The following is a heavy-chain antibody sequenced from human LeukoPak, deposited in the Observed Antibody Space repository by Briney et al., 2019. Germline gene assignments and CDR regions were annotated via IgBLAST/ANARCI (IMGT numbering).Heavy chain of an antibody. CDR3: ARGPSGSGSPFPPRY. D-gene: IGHD3-10*01. CDR1: GFTVSSNY. J-gene: IGHJ4*02. Sequence: GGSLRLSCAASGFTVSSNYMSWVRQAPGKGPEWVSLIHRGGTTYYADSVKGRFTISRDNSKNTLYLQMNNLRAEDTAVYYCARGPSGSGSPFPPRYWGQGTLVTVSS. CDR2: IHRGGTT. V-gene: IGHV3-66*01.